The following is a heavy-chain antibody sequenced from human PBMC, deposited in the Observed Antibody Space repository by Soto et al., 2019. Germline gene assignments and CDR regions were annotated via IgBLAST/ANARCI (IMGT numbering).Heavy chain of an antibody. CDR1: GYSFTSYW. D-gene: IGHD4-17*01. V-gene: IGHV5-51*01. Sequence: GESLKISCKGSGYSFTSYWIGWVRQMPGKGLEWMGIIYPGESDTRYSPSFQGQVTISADKSISTAYLQWSSLKASDTAMYSCARPLDTVTIGYWGQGTLVTVSS. CDR2: IYPGESDT. J-gene: IGHJ4*02. CDR3: ARPLDTVTIGY.